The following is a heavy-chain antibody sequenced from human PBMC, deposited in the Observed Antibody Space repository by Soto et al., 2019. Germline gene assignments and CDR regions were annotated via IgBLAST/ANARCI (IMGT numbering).Heavy chain of an antibody. J-gene: IGHJ4*02. D-gene: IGHD5-12*01. CDR1: GFTFSSYG. V-gene: IGHV3-30*18. CDR2: ISYDGSNK. CDR3: AKDREDGYLMYSFDY. Sequence: QVQLVESGGGVVQPGRSLRLSCAASGFTFSSYGMHWVRQAPGKGLEWVAVISYDGSNKYYADSVKGRFTISRDNSKNTLYLQMNSLRAEDTAVYYCAKDREDGYLMYSFDYWGQGTLVTVSS.